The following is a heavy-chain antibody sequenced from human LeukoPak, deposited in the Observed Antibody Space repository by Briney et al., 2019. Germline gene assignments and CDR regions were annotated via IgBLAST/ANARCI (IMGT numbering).Heavy chain of an antibody. D-gene: IGHD3-10*01. CDR1: GYTFTGYY. J-gene: IGHJ4*02. CDR2: INPNSGGT. CDR3: ARGENVLLWFGELVPFDY. V-gene: IGHV1-2*04. Sequence: VASVKVSCKASGYTFTGYYMHWVRQAPGQGLEWMGWINPNSGGTNYAQKFQGWVTMTRDTSISTGYMELSRLRSDDTAVYYCARGENVLLWFGELVPFDYWGQGTLVTVSS.